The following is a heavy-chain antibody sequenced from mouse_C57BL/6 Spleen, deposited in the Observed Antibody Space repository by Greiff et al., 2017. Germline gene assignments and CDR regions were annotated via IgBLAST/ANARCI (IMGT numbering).Heavy chain of an antibody. V-gene: IGHV1-54*01. CDR2: INPGSGGT. CDR3: ARRGILYAMDY. Sequence: VQLQQSGAELVRPGTSVTVSCKASGYAFTNYLIEWVKQRPGQGLEWIGVINPGSGGTNYNEKFKGKATLTADKSSSTAYMQLSSLTSEDSAVYVCARRGILYAMDYWGQGTSVTVSS. J-gene: IGHJ4*01. CDR1: GYAFTNYL.